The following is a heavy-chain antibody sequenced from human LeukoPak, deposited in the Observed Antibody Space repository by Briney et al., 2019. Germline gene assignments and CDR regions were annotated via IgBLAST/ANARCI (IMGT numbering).Heavy chain of an antibody. J-gene: IGHJ4*02. V-gene: IGHV4-39*02. D-gene: IGHD5-18*01. CDR1: GGSIRSSSFY. Sequence: SETLSLTCTVSGGSIRSSSFYWGWIRQPPGKGLEWIGSIYYSGSTYYNPSPKSRVTISVDTSKKHFSLKLSSVTAADTAVYYCARLGGYSYGYGYWGQGTLVTVSS. CDR2: IYYSGST. CDR3: ARLGGYSYGYGY.